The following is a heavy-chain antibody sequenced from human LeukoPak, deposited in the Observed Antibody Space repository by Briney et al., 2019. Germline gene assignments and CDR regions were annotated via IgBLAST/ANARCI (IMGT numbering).Heavy chain of an antibody. CDR3: AKGLEMATFTSPGDF. CDR2: VSGSGENT. Sequence: GGSLRLSGTASGFTFTSYVMTWVRQTPGKGLEWVSAVSGSGENTYYADFVKGRFTMSRDNSKNTVYLQMNSLRAEDTAVYYCAKGLEMATFTSPGDFWGQGTLVTVSS. J-gene: IGHJ4*02. CDR1: GFTFTSYV. V-gene: IGHV3-23*01. D-gene: IGHD5-24*01.